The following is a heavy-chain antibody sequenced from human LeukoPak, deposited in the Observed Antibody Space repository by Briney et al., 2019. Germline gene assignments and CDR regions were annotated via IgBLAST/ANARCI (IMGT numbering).Heavy chain of an antibody. D-gene: IGHD3-3*01. V-gene: IGHV4-34*01. CDR3: ARVRRDFWSGYYYYYCYYMDV. CDR2: INHSGST. CDR1: GGSFSGYY. Sequence: SETLSLTCAVYGGSFSGYYWSWIRQPPGKGLEWIGEINHSGSTNYNPSLKSRVTISVDTSKNQFSLKLSSVTAADTAVYYCARVRRDFWSGYYYYYCYYMDVWGKGTTVTVSS. J-gene: IGHJ6*03.